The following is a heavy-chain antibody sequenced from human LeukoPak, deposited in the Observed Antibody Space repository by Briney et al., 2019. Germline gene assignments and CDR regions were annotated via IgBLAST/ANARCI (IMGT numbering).Heavy chain of an antibody. D-gene: IGHD2-21*02. CDR3: VREGNELLSKNFDY. CDR2: INPHSGGT. CDR1: GFTFTGYY. V-gene: IGHV1-2*02. J-gene: IGHJ4*02. Sequence: ASVKVSSKASGFTFTGYYIHWVRQAPGQGLEWMGYINPHSGGTNSPQKFQGRVTMTTDTSISAAYMELSSLISDDTAMYYCVREGNELLSKNFDYWGQGTLVTVSS.